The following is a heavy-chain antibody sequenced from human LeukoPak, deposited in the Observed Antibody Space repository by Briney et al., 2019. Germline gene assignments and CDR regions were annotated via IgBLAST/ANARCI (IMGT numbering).Heavy chain of an antibody. J-gene: IGHJ3*02. Sequence: LSLTCAVYGGSFSGYYWSWIRQAPGKGLEWVSYISNSGSSTYYADSVKGRFTISRDIAKNSLYLQMNSLRAEDTAVYSCARGRDGYNSGAFDIWGQGTMVTVSS. D-gene: IGHD5-24*01. CDR1: GGSFSGYY. V-gene: IGHV3-11*04. CDR2: ISNSGSST. CDR3: ARGRDGYNSGAFDI.